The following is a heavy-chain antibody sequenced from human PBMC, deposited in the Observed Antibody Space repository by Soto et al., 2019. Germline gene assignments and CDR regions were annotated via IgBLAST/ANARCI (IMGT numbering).Heavy chain of an antibody. J-gene: IGHJ3*02. Sequence: GGSLRLSCAASGFTFSSYWMSWVRQAPGKGLEWVANIKQDGSEKYYVDSVKGRFTISRDNAKNSLYLQMNSLRAEDTAVYYCAREGGLLDIVVVVAALGAFDIWGQGTMVTVSS. D-gene: IGHD2-15*01. V-gene: IGHV3-7*01. CDR3: AREGGLLDIVVVVAALGAFDI. CDR2: IKQDGSEK. CDR1: GFTFSSYW.